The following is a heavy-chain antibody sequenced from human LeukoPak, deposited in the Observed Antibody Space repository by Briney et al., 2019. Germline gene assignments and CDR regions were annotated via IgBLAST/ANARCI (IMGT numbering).Heavy chain of an antibody. V-gene: IGHV3-23*01. CDR3: ATSWGPDTSAFRWGRDGMDV. CDR1: GFAFSSYS. D-gene: IGHD3-16*01. Sequence: GGSLRLSCAASGFAFSSYSMNRVRQAPGKGLEWVSAISKSGDHTYYAASAKGRFTIYRDNSKNTQYLQMNSLRAEDTAVYYCATSWGPDTSAFRWGRDGMDVWGQGTTVIVS. CDR2: ISKSGDHT. J-gene: IGHJ6*02.